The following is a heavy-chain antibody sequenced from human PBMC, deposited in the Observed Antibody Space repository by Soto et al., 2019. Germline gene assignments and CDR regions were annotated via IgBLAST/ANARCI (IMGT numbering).Heavy chain of an antibody. D-gene: IGHD2-15*01. J-gene: IGHJ4*02. V-gene: IGHV3-33*01. Sequence: QVQLVESGGGVVQPGRSLRLSCAASGFTFSSYGMHWVRQAPGKGLEWEAVIWYDGSNKYYADSVKGRFTISRDNSKNTLYLQMNSLRAEDTAVYYCARDYCSGGSCYTPFFDYWGQGSLVTVSS. CDR1: GFTFSSYG. CDR2: IWYDGSNK. CDR3: ARDYCSGGSCYTPFFDY.